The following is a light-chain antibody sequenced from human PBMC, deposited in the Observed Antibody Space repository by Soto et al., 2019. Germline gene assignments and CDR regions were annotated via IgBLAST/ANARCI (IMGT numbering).Light chain of an antibody. Sequence: IVLTQSPLSLSVTPGEPASISCRSSQSLLKTDGFQYLDWYLQKPGQSPQLLIFVASNRASGVSDRFSGSGSGTDFTLRISRVEAEDVGVYYCMQALQTPTFGQGTRLEIK. V-gene: IGKV2-28*01. CDR3: MQALQTPT. CDR1: QSLLKTDGFQY. CDR2: VAS. J-gene: IGKJ5*01.